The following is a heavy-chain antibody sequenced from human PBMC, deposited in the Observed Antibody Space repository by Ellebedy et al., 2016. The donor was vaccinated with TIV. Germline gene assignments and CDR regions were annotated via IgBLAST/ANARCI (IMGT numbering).Heavy chain of an antibody. CDR2: IHPNSGGT. CDR3: AALLHSSSWSYYYYGMDV. CDR1: GYTFTGYY. V-gene: IGHV1-2*02. D-gene: IGHD6-13*01. Sequence: AASVKVSRKASGYTFTGYYMHWVRQAHGQGLEWMGWIHPNSGGTNYAQKFQGRVTITRDMSTSTAYMELSSLRSEDTAVYYCAALLHSSSWSYYYYGMDVWGQGTTVTVSS. J-gene: IGHJ6*02.